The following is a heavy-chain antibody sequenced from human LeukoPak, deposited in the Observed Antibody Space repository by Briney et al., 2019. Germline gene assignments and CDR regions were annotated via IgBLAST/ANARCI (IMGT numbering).Heavy chain of an antibody. Sequence: SETLSLTCTVSGGSISSYYWSWIRQPPGKGLEWIGYIYYSGSTNYNPSLKSRVTISVDTSKNQFSLKLSSVTAADTAVYYCARERASGLDDALDIWGQGTMVTVSS. CDR1: GGSISSYY. V-gene: IGHV4-59*01. D-gene: IGHD1-1*01. CDR2: IYYSGST. J-gene: IGHJ3*02. CDR3: ARERASGLDDALDI.